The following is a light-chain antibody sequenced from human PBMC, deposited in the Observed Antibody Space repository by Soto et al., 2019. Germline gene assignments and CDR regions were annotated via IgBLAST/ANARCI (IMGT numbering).Light chain of an antibody. V-gene: IGLV2-11*01. CDR1: SSDVGGYNY. CDR2: DVS. Sequence: QSALTQPRSVSGSPGQSVTISCTGTSSDVGGYNYVFWYQQHPGKAPKLMIYDVSKRPSGVPDRFSGSKSGNTASLTISGLQAEDEADYYCCSYAGSYYVFGTGTKVTAL. J-gene: IGLJ1*01. CDR3: CSYAGSYYV.